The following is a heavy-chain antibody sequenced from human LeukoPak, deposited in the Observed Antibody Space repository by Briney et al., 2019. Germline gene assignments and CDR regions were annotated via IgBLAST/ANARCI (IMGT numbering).Heavy chain of an antibody. V-gene: IGHV3-23*01. CDR2: ISGSGGST. CDR1: GFPFSDYY. D-gene: IGHD6-19*01. Sequence: GGSLRLSCAASGFPFSDYYMSWIRQAPGKGLEWVSAISGSGGSTYYADSVKGRFTISRDNSKNTLYLQMNSLRAEDTAVYYCAKPGGQWLVRGAFDYWGQGTLVTVSS. J-gene: IGHJ4*02. CDR3: AKPGGQWLVRGAFDY.